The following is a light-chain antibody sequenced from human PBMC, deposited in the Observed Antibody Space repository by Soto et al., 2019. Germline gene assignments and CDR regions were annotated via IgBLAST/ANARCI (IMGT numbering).Light chain of an antibody. CDR1: QSVNSGF. CDR2: GLP. CDR3: QHYGDSVWS. V-gene: IGKV3-20*01. Sequence: EIVLTQSPGTLSLSPGEGATLSCRTSQSVNSGFLAWYQKKPGQAPRLLRYGLPSRAIGIPDRFSGSGAGPAFTLTINRLEPDDSAVYYDQHYGDSVWSFGQGNKVEI. J-gene: IGKJ1*01.